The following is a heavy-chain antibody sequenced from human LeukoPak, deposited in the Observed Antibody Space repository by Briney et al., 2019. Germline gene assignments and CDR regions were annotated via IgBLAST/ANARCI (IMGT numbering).Heavy chain of an antibody. CDR2: ISAYNGNT. CDR1: GYTFTSYG. CDR3: ARVELDDYGDYYWYFDL. Sequence: ASVKVSCKASGYTFTSYGISWVRQAPGQGLEWMGWISAYNGNTNYAQKLQGRVTMTTDTSTSTAYMELRSLRSDDTAVYYCARVELDDYGDYYWYFDLWGCGTLVTVSS. D-gene: IGHD4-17*01. J-gene: IGHJ2*01. V-gene: IGHV1-18*01.